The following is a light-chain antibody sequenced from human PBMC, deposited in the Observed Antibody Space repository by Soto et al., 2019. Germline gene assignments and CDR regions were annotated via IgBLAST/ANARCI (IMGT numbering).Light chain of an antibody. J-gene: IGKJ1*01. CDR2: GAS. CDR3: QQYYNWPRT. V-gene: IGKV3-15*01. CDR1: EDIISN. Sequence: ETVMTQSPGTLSVSPGERATLSCRASEDIISNLVWYQQRPGQAPSLLIYGASTRATGVPVRFSGSGSGTEFTLTISSLQSEDSAVYYCQQYYNWPRTFGQGTRVEIK.